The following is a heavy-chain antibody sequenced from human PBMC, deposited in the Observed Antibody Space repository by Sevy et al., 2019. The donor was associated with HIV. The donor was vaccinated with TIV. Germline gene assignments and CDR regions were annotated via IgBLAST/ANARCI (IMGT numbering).Heavy chain of an antibody. CDR1: GGSFSGYY. Sequence: SETLSLTCAVYGGSFSGYYWSGIRQPPGKGLEWIGEINHSGSTNYNPSLKSRVTISGDTSKNQFSLELGSVTAADTAVYYCARHCSGTSCSHAFDIWGQGTMVTVSS. CDR3: ARHCSGTSCSHAFDI. V-gene: IGHV4-34*01. CDR2: INHSGST. J-gene: IGHJ3*02. D-gene: IGHD2-2*01.